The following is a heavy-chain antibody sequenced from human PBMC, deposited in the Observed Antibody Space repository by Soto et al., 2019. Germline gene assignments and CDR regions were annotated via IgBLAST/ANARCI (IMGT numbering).Heavy chain of an antibody. CDR1: GFIFSNHW. J-gene: IGHJ6*02. Sequence: EVQLVESGGQLVQPGGSLRLSCAASGFIFSNHWMSWVRQAPGKGLQWVAHIKPDGSEEDYVDSVKGRFTISRDNAKNSGYLQMNSLRAEDMAVYYCARGHYGMDVWGQGTTVTVSS. CDR2: IKPDGSEE. CDR3: ARGHYGMDV. V-gene: IGHV3-7*01.